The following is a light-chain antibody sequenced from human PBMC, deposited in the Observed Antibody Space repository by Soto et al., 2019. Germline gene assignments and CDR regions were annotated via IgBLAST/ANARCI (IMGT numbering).Light chain of an antibody. Sequence: DIQMTQSPSSLSASVGDRVTITCRSSQRIGNYLNWYQHKLGKGPRLLIYGASSLESGVPSRFSGSGSGTDFTLTISSLQPEDVAAYYCQKYNSAPLTFGGGTKVDIK. CDR1: QRIGNY. J-gene: IGKJ4*01. CDR3: QKYNSAPLT. CDR2: GAS. V-gene: IGKV1-39*01.